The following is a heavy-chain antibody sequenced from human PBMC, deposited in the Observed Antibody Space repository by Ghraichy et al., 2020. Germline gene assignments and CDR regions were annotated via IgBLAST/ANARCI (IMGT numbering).Heavy chain of an antibody. Sequence: SETLSLTCAVYGGSFSGYYWSWIRQPPGKGLEWIGEINHSGSTNYNPSLKSRVTISVDTSKNQFSLKLSSVTAADTAVYYCARGRYDFWSGYYTRVNWFDPWGQGTLVTVSS. CDR3: ARGRYDFWSGYYTRVNWFDP. J-gene: IGHJ5*02. CDR1: GGSFSGYY. D-gene: IGHD3-3*01. V-gene: IGHV4-34*01. CDR2: INHSGST.